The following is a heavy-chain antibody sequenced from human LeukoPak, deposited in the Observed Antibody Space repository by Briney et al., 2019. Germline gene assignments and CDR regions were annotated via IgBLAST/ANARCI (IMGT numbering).Heavy chain of an antibody. J-gene: IGHJ4*02. CDR2: IYHSGRT. V-gene: IGHV4-38-2*02. D-gene: IGHD6-13*01. Sequence: PSETLSLTCTVSGYSISSGYYWGWIRQPPGKGLEWIGSIYHSGRTFYNPSLKSRVTISVDTSKNQFSLKLSSVTAADTAVYFCARVAAAGMIWGQGALVTVSS. CDR1: GYSISSGYY. CDR3: ARVAAAGMI.